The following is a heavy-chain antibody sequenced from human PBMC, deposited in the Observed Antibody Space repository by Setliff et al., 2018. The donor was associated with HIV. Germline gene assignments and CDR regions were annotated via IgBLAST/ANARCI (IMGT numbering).Heavy chain of an antibody. CDR2: IDPEDGER. V-gene: IGHV1-69-2*01. J-gene: IGHJ3*01. D-gene: IGHD2-8*02. Sequence: ASVKVSCKASGYTFTDYFMHWVRQAPGKGLEWMGRIDPEDGERMFAEKFQGRVTIAADTSTDTAYMKLSSLRSEDTAVYYCATGSYGATWYGTGGFDVWGQGTLVTVSS. CDR1: GYTFTDYF. CDR3: ATGSYGATWYGTGGFDV.